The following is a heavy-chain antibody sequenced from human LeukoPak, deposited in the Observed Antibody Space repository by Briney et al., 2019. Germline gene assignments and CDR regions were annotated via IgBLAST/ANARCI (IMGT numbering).Heavy chain of an antibody. CDR2: AYYRSKWYI. Sequence: SQTLSLTCAISGDSVSGSPAVWNWIRQSPSRGLEWLGRAYYRSKWYIDYALSVNGRITITPDTSKNQFSLQLNSVTPEDTAVYYCARGAVRGGTNFDYWGQGTLVTVSS. CDR3: ARGAVRGGTNFDY. D-gene: IGHD3-10*01. CDR1: GDSVSGSPAV. J-gene: IGHJ4*02. V-gene: IGHV6-1*01.